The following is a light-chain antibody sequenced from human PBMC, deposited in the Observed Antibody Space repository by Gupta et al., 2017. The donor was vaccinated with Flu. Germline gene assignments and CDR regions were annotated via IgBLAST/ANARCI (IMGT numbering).Light chain of an antibody. CDR3: AAWDDSLSGVL. CDR1: SSNIGSNY. J-gene: IGLJ2*01. Sequence: SVLTQPTSASGTPGQSVTICCSGSSSNIGSNYVYCYQQHPGTAPKLLIYRNNKRPSGVPDRFSGSKSGTSASLAISGLRYEDEADDYCAAWDDSLSGVLFGGGTKLTVL. CDR2: RNN. V-gene: IGLV1-47*01.